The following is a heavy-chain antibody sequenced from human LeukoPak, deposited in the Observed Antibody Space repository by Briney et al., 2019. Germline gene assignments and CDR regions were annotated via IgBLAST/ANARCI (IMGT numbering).Heavy chain of an antibody. Sequence: SETLSLTCTVSGGSISSGSYYWSWIRQPAGKGLEWIGRIYTSGSTNYNPSLKSRATISVDTSKNQFSLKLSSVTAADTAVYYCARLIHSSGWYFDYWGQETLVTVSS. J-gene: IGHJ4*02. CDR3: ARLIHSSGWYFDY. CDR1: GGSISSGSYY. V-gene: IGHV4-61*02. D-gene: IGHD6-19*01. CDR2: IYTSGST.